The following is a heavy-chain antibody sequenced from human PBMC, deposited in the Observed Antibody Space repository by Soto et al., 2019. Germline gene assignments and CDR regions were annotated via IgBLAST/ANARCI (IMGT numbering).Heavy chain of an antibody. J-gene: IGHJ5*02. V-gene: IGHV3-15*05. D-gene: IGHD6-13*01. CDR1: GFTFSNAW. Sequence: EVKLVASGGGLVKHGGSLRLSCAASGFTFSNAWMKWVRQAPGKGTEWVGRIKSKGVGGTTDYAAPVKGRFTISRDDSKNTIYLQMNSLKSEDTAVYYCTTTGYNSSWYGYFRFDPWGQGTLVTVSS. CDR3: TTTGYNSSWYGYFRFDP. CDR2: IKSKGVGGTT.